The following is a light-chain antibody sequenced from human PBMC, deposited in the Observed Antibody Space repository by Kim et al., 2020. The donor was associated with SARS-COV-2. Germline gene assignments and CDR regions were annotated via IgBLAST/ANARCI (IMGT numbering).Light chain of an antibody. Sequence: DIQTTQSHSTLSASVGDRVTITCRASQSISSWLAWYQQKPGKAPKLLIYKASSLESGVSSRFSGSGSGTEFTLTSSSLQPDDFATYYCQQYNSYPYTFGQGTKLEI. J-gene: IGKJ2*01. CDR3: QQYNSYPYT. CDR2: KAS. CDR1: QSISSW. V-gene: IGKV1-5*03.